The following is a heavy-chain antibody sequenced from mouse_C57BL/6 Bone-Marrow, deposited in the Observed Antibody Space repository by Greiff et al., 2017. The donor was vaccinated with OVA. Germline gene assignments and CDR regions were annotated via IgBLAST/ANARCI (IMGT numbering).Heavy chain of an antibody. Sequence: VQLQQPGAELVRPGSSVKLSCKASGYTFTSYWMHWVKQRPIQGLEWIGNIDPSDSETHYNQKVKDKATLTVDKSSSTAYMQLSSLTSEDSAVYYCARLVPSLGYAMDYWGQGTSVTVSS. CDR3: ARLVPSLGYAMDY. V-gene: IGHV1-52*01. D-gene: IGHD3-3*01. CDR1: GYTFTSYW. J-gene: IGHJ4*01. CDR2: IDPSDSET.